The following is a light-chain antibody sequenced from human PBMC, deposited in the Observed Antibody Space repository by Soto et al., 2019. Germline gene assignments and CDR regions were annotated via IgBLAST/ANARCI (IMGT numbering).Light chain of an antibody. CDR2: AAS. V-gene: IGKV1-27*01. CDR3: QHYDSPPFT. J-gene: IGKJ1*01. CDR1: QGISNY. Sequence: DIQMTQSPSSLSASVRDRVTITCRVSQGISNYLAWYQQKPGKVPKLLIYAASTLQSGVPYRFSGSGSRTYFTLTIRSLQPHDVSTYYCQHYDSPPFTFGQGTKLEIK.